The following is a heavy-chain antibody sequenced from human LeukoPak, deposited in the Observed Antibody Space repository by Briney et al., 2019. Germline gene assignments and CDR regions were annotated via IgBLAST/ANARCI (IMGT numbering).Heavy chain of an antibody. J-gene: IGHJ4*02. D-gene: IGHD5-18*01. CDR3: AKDKFNTYGASLFDY. CDR2: IGDSGIST. Sequence: GGSLRLSCVASGFTFRNHAMSWVRQAPGKGLEWVSAIGDSGISTYYADSVKGRFTVSRDNSRNTLFLQMNSLRVEDTAVYYCAKDKFNTYGASLFDYWGQGTLVTVSS. V-gene: IGHV3-23*01. CDR1: GFTFRNHA.